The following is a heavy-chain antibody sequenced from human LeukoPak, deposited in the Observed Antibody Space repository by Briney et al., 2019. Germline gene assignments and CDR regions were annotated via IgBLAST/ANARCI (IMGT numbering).Heavy chain of an antibody. CDR1: GGSISSYY. D-gene: IGHD6-13*01. CDR3: ARLIAAAWATFDY. V-gene: IGHV4-59*01. J-gene: IGHJ4*02. CDR2: IYYSGST. Sequence: SETLSLTCTVSGGSISSYYWSWIRQPPGEGLEWIGYIYYSGSTNYNPSLKSRVTISVDTSKNQFSLKLSSVTAADTAVYYCARLIAAAWATFDYWGQGTLVTVSS.